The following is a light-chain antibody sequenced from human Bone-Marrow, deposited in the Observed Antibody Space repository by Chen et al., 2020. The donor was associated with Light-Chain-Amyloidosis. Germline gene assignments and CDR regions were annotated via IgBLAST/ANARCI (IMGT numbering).Light chain of an antibody. CDR2: DNN. CDR1: SSNIGAGYN. V-gene: IGLV1-40*01. CDR3: QSFDGTLRGAVV. J-gene: IGLJ2*01. Sequence: QSVLAQPPAVSGAPGQTVTISCTGSSSNIGAGYNVHWYQQLPGTVPKLLIYDNNNRPSGVPDRFSGSQSGTSASLSITGLQAHDEAEYYCQSFDGTLRGAVVFGGGTTLTVL.